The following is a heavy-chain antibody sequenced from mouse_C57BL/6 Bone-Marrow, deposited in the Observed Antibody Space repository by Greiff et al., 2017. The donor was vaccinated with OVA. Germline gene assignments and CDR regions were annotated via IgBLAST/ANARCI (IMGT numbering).Heavy chain of an antibody. V-gene: IGHV7-3*01. J-gene: IGHJ4*01. CDR2: ISNKANGYTS. CDR1: GFTFTDYY. Sequence: DVKLVESGGGLVQPGGSLSLSCAASGFTFTDYYMSWVRQPPGKALEWLGFISNKANGYTSEYSASVKGRFTISRDNSKSILYLQMHALRAEDSATYDCARDNGSVDAMDYWGQGTSVTVSS. CDR3: ARDNGSVDAMDY. D-gene: IGHD6-1*01.